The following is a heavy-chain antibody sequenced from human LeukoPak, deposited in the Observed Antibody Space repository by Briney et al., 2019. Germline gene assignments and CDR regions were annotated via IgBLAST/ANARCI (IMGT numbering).Heavy chain of an antibody. Sequence: GGSLRLSCAASGFTFSSYSMNWVRQAPGKGLEWVSYITSGSTTIYYADSVKGRFTISRDITKNSLYLQMNSLKDEDTAVYYCARLAGLAFDYWGQGTLVTVSS. D-gene: IGHD2-21*01. CDR3: ARLAGLAFDY. J-gene: IGHJ4*02. V-gene: IGHV3-48*02. CDR2: ITSGSTTI. CDR1: GFTFSSYS.